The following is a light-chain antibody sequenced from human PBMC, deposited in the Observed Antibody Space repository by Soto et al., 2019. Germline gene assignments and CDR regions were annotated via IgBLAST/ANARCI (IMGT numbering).Light chain of an antibody. J-gene: IGKJ2*01. CDR3: QQYSSSPYT. CDR2: GAS. CDR1: QTVNSQF. V-gene: IGKV3-20*01. Sequence: IVLTQSPGTLSLSPGERAILSCRASQTVNSQFLAWYHQKPGQAPRLLIFGASKMATGIPDRFSASGSGTDFTLIITRLEPEDVGVFYCQQYSSSPYTFGHGTQLEIK.